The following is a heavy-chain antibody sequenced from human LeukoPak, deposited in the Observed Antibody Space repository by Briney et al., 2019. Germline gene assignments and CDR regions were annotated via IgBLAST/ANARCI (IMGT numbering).Heavy chain of an antibody. Sequence: SETLSLTCTVSLGSIRSSGYYWGCIRQPPGKGLEQIASIYYSGSTYYNPSLKNRVTISVDTSKNHLTLKLSSLTAADTAVYYCARHEYSGSYYGLSWFDPWGQGTLVTVSS. D-gene: IGHD1-26*01. CDR1: LGSIRSSGYY. CDR3: ARHEYSGSYYGLSWFDP. J-gene: IGHJ5*02. V-gene: IGHV4-39*01. CDR2: IYYSGST.